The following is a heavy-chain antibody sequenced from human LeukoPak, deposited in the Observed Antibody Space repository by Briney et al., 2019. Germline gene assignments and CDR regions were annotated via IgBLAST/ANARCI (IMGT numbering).Heavy chain of an antibody. CDR1: GGSISTYY. CDR2: NYYSGST. CDR3: ARDVRDRDGFDI. V-gene: IGHV4-59*01. D-gene: IGHD5-24*01. J-gene: IGHJ3*02. Sequence: PSETLSLTCTVSGGSISTYYWSWIRQPPGKGLEWIGYNYYSGSTNYNPSLKSRVTISVDTSKNQFSLKLSSVTAADTAVYYCARDVRDRDGFDIWGQGTMVTVSS.